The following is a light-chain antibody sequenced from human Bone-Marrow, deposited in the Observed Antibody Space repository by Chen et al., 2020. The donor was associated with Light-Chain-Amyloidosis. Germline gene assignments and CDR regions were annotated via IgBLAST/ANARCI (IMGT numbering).Light chain of an antibody. CDR1: QTVLYNSNNKNF. CDR2: WAS. CDR3: QQYFGTPLT. Sequence: DIVMTQFPDSLAVSLRERATINCKSSQTVLYNSNNKNFLAWYQQKPGQSPKLLIYWASTREFGVPDRFSGSGSGTDFTLTISNLQAEDVAVYYCQQYFGTPLTFGGGTKVEIK. J-gene: IGKJ4*01. V-gene: IGKV4-1*01.